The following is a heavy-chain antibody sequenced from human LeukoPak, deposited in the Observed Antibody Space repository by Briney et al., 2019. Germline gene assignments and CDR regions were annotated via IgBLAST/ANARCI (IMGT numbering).Heavy chain of an antibody. CDR2: IRSKAYGGTT. Sequence: GGSLRLSCAASGFTFSSYAMSWVRQAPGKGLEWVGFIRSKAYGGTTEYAASVKGRFTISRDDSKSIAYLQMNSLKTEDTAVYYCTRAVIASSTSLHWGQGTLVTVSS. V-gene: IGHV3-49*04. CDR1: GFTFSSYA. D-gene: IGHD2-2*01. J-gene: IGHJ4*02. CDR3: TRAVIASSTSLH.